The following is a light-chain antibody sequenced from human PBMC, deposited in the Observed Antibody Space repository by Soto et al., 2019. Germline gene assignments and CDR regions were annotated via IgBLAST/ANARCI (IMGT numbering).Light chain of an antibody. V-gene: IGLV1-40*01. CDR3: RSYDSSLSGVV. J-gene: IGLJ2*01. CDR2: GNS. CDR1: SSNIGAGYD. Sequence: QSVLTQPPSVSGAPGQRVTISCTGSSSNIGAGYDVHWYQQLPGTAPKLLIYGNSNRPSGVPDRFSGSKSGTSASLAITGIQDEDEAHYYCRSYDSSLSGVVFGGGTKHAVL.